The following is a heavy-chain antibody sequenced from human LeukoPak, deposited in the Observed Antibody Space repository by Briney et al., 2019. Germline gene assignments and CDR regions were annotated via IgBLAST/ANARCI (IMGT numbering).Heavy chain of an antibody. V-gene: IGHV3-20*04. CDR2: INWNGGST. CDR1: GFTLDDYG. Sequence: GGSLRLSCAASGFTLDDYGMSWVRQAPGKGLEWVSGINWNGGSTGYADSVKGRFTISRDNAKNSLYLQMNSLRAEDTASYYCARLNPYDFWSGYYTAVDYWGQGTLVTVSS. D-gene: IGHD3-3*01. CDR3: ARLNPYDFWSGYYTAVDY. J-gene: IGHJ4*02.